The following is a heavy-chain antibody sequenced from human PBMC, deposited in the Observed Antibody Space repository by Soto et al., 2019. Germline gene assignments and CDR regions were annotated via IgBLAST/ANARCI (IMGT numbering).Heavy chain of an antibody. D-gene: IGHD3-9*01. CDR3: TTGIYYDILTGYHNVAY. CDR2: IKSKTDGGTA. V-gene: IGHV3-15*01. CDR1: GFNLSHPW. J-gene: IGHJ4*02. Sequence: PGGPLRLSCVASGFNLSHPWMTWVRQAAGKGLEWVGRIKSKTDGGTADYAAPVKGRATISRDDSKNTVYLQMNSLKTEDTAVYYCTTGIYYDILTGYHNVAYWGQGALVTVSS.